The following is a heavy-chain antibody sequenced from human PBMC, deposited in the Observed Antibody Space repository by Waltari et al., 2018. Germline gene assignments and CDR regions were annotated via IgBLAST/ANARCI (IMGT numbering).Heavy chain of an antibody. V-gene: IGHV1-18*04. CDR3: TRDLGGYSSTWQDFDY. J-gene: IGHJ4*02. D-gene: IGHD6-13*01. CDR1: GFPITRYG. CDR2: ISVYNGNT. Sequence: QVQLVQSGPEVQQPGASVRVSCKDSGFPITRYGFSWVRQAPGQGLEWMGWISVYNGNTNYAQNLQGRVTMTTDTSTSTTYMELRDLRSDDTAVYYCTRDLGGYSSTWQDFDYWGQGTLVTVSS.